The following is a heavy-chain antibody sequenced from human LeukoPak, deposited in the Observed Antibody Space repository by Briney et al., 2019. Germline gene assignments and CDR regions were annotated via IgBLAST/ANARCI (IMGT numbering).Heavy chain of an antibody. Sequence: GGSLRLSCTASGFTFADYAMNWDRQAPGEGLEWVGSIRSKVYGGATEYAASVRGRFTISRDDSKRIAYLQMNSLKTEDTGVYYCARDFSRGLAGILDSWGQGTLVTVSS. CDR3: ARDFSRGLAGILDS. V-gene: IGHV3-49*04. CDR1: GFTFADYA. J-gene: IGHJ4*02. CDR2: IRSKVYGGAT. D-gene: IGHD3-16*01.